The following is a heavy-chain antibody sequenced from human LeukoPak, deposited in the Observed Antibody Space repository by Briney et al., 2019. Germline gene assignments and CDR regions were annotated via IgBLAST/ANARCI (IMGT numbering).Heavy chain of an antibody. D-gene: IGHD5-24*01. CDR1: GYSVSSGYY. CDR2: IYHSGST. Sequence: PSETLSLTCAVSGYSVSSGYYWGWIRQPPGKGLEWIGTIYHSGSTYYNPSLKSRVTISVDTSKNQFSLNLSSVTAADTAVYYCARVTSSWLHRPFDSWGRGTLVTVSS. J-gene: IGHJ4*02. CDR3: ARVTSSWLHRPFDS. V-gene: IGHV4-38-2*01.